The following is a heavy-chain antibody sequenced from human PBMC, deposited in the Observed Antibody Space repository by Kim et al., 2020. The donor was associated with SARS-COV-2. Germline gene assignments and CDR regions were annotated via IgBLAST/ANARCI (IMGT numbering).Heavy chain of an antibody. CDR3: ARGLEYGGATMDGM. V-gene: IGHV3-72*01. CDR2: IKNRGRSNTT. J-gene: IGHJ6*01. CDR1: GFTFSDYY. D-gene: IGHD5-12*01. Sequence: GSLRLSCAASGFTFSDYYGGWVRQAPGKGLEWVGGIKNRGRSNTTQYATPGGVILTDTRNDPMNVLYLQMATLDADVTDGDCCARGLEYGGATMDGM.